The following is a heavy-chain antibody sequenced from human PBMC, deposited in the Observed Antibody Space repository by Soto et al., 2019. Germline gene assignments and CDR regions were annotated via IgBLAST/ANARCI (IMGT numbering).Heavy chain of an antibody. CDR2: ISGSDGST. CDR1: GFRFSGYA. D-gene: IGHD6-13*01. J-gene: IGHJ4*02. V-gene: IGHV3-23*01. Sequence: EVQLLESWGGLVQPGGSLRLSCVASGFRFSGYAMSWVRQAPGEGLEWVSVISGSDGSTYYADSVKGRFTISRDDSKNTLFLQRNSLRAEDTAIYYCARDRERDAWYEDYWGQGTLVTVSS. CDR3: ARDRERDAWYEDY.